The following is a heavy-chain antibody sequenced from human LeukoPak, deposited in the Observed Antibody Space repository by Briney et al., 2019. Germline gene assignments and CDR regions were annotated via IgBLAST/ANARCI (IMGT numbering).Heavy chain of an antibody. D-gene: IGHD2-15*01. CDR1: GGSFSGYY. Sequence: SETLSLTCAVYGGSFSGYYWSWIRQPPGKGLEWIGSIYYSGSTYYNPSLKSRVTISVDTSKNQFSLKLSSVTAADTAVYYCARSGYCSGGSCFHFDYWGQGTLVTVSS. J-gene: IGHJ4*02. CDR3: ARSGYCSGGSCFHFDY. V-gene: IGHV4-34*01. CDR2: IYYSGST.